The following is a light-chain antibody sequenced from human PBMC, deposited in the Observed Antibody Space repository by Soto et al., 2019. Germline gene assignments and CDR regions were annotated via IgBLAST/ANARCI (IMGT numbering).Light chain of an antibody. J-gene: IGKJ1*01. CDR2: GAS. V-gene: IGKV3-15*01. Sequence: VLTQSPDTLRFSPGERATLSCRASQSVSSYLAWYQQIPGQAPRLLIYGASTRATGIPARFSGSGSGTEFTLTLSSLQSEDFAVYYCQQSNNWPQTFAQGTKVDIK. CDR1: QSVSSY. CDR3: QQSNNWPQT.